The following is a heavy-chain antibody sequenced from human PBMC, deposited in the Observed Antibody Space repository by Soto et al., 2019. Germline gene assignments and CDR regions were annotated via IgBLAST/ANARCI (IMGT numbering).Heavy chain of an antibody. CDR1: GFTFIGSA. CDR2: IRSKANSYAT. D-gene: IGHD4-17*01. CDR3: ATVTTSSTAVDYYYYGMDV. J-gene: IGHJ6*02. V-gene: IGHV3-73*01. Sequence: WGSLRLSCAASGFTFIGSAIHFFRHSSFKWLEWVVRIRSKANSYATAYAASVKGRFTISRDDSKDTAYLQMNSLKTEDTAVYYCATVTTSSTAVDYYYYGMDVWGQGTTVTVSS.